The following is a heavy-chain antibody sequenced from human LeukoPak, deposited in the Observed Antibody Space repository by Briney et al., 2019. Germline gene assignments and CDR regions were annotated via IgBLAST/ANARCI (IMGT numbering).Heavy chain of an antibody. CDR2: INHSGST. CDR3: ARGPSTYYDFWSGHQY. J-gene: IGHJ4*02. D-gene: IGHD3-3*01. V-gene: IGHV4-34*01. CDR1: GGSFSGYY. Sequence: PSETLSLTCAAYGGSFSGYYWSWIRQPPGKGLEWIGEINHSGSTNYNPSLKSRVTISVDTSKNQFSLKLSSVTAADTAVYYCARGPSTYYDFWSGHQYWGQGTLVTVSS.